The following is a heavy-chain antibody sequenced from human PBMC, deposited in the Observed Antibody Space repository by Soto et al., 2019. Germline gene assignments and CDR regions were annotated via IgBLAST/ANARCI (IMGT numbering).Heavy chain of an antibody. CDR3: ARDPPHGGTSSWDADS. D-gene: IGHD2-15*01. CDR2: ISSSGSFK. V-gene: IGHV3-21*01. CDR1: GFIFSTNS. J-gene: IGHJ4*02. Sequence: GGSLRLSCAASGFIFSTNSMNWVRHVPGKGLQWLSSISSSGSFKSYGDSVKGRFTISRDNAKNSLFLQMNNLRADDTGLYFCARDPPHGGTSSWDADSWGQGTLVTVSS.